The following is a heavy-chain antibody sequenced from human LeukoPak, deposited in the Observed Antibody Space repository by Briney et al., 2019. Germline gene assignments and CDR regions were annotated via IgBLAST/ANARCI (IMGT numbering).Heavy chain of an antibody. CDR1: GGSFSGYY. J-gene: IGHJ4*02. CDR3: ARGRLTYDILTGYYTY. Sequence: SETLSLTCAVYGGSFSGYYWSWIRQPPGKGLEWIGEINHSGSTNYNPSLKSRVTISVDTSKNQFSLKLSSVTAADTAVHYCARGRLTYDILTGYYTYWGQGTLVTVST. D-gene: IGHD3-9*01. V-gene: IGHV4-34*01. CDR2: INHSGST.